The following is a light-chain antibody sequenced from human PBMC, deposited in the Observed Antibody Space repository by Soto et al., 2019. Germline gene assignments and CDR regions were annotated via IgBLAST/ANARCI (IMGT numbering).Light chain of an antibody. Sequence: DIQMTQSPSSVSASVGDRVTITCRASQGISTWLAWYQQKPGQAPKLLIYAASSLQSGVSSRFSGSGSGTDFTLTISSLQPEDSATYYCLQSDSFPHTFGPGTKLHIK. V-gene: IGKV1-12*01. CDR2: AAS. CDR3: LQSDSFPHT. J-gene: IGKJ2*01. CDR1: QGISTW.